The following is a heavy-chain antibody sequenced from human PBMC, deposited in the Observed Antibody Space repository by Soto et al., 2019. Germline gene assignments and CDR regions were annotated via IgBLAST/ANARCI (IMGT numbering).Heavy chain of an antibody. CDR1: GGSITTYY. CDR2: ISTRGST. Sequence: SETLSLTCTVSGGSITTYYWSWIRQSAGKGLEWIGLISTRGSTNYNPSLKSRVTMSLDTSNNHFSLRLSSVTAADTAIYYCATSLGGFGDFWGQGTLVTVSS. CDR3: ATSLGGFGDF. D-gene: IGHD3-16*01. J-gene: IGHJ4*02. V-gene: IGHV4-4*07.